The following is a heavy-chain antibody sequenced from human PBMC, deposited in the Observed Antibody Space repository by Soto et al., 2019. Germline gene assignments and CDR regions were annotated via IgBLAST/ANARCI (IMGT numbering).Heavy chain of an antibody. Sequence: PSETLSLTCTVSGGSISSSSYYWGWIRQPPGKGLEWIGSIYYSGSTYYNPSLKSRVTISVDTSNNQFSLKLSSVTAADTAVYYCASPGASNYSPFYYYYGMDVWGQGNTVAVSS. CDR3: ASPGASNYSPFYYYYGMDV. CDR2: IYYSGST. D-gene: IGHD4-4*01. CDR1: GGSISSSSYY. V-gene: IGHV4-39*01. J-gene: IGHJ6*02.